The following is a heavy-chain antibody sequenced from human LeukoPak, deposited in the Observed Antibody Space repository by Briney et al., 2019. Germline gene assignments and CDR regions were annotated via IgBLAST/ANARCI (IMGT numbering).Heavy chain of an antibody. Sequence: ASETLSLTCAVYGGSFSGYYWSWIRQPPGKGLEWIGEINHSGSTNYNPSLKSRVTISVDTSKNQFSLKLSSVTAADTAVYYCARVGLRFLEWLLSWSYFAYWGQGTLVTVSS. D-gene: IGHD3-3*01. CDR2: INHSGST. J-gene: IGHJ4*02. CDR1: GGSFSGYY. V-gene: IGHV4-34*01. CDR3: ARVGLRFLEWLLSWSYFAY.